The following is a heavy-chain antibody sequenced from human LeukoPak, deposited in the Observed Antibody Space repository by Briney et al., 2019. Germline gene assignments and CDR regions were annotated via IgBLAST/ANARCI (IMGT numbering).Heavy chain of an antibody. D-gene: IGHD1-26*01. CDR2: VSHSGHP. Sequence: SETLSLTCTVSGYSINSGDCWGWIRQVPGKGLEWIASVSHSGHPYYNPSLKSRVTIFADTSKSQFSLQLSSVTAADTAVYYCARDGGSYYTASPNSWFGPWGQGTLVTASS. V-gene: IGHV4-38-2*02. CDR1: GYSINSGDC. J-gene: IGHJ5*02. CDR3: ARDGGSYYTASPNSWFGP.